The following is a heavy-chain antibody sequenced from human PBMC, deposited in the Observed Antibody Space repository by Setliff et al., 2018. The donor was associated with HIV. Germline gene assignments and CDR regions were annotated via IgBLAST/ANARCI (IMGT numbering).Heavy chain of an antibody. D-gene: IGHD2-15*01. J-gene: IGHJ3*02. Sequence: SETLSLTCTVSGGSISTSYWNWIRQPPGKGLEWIAYIYISGTTNYNPSLKSRVTISLDTSRNQFSLKMGSVTAADTAMYYCAREHCSGGSCNGFDIWGQGTMVTVSS. V-gene: IGHV4-4*09. CDR2: IYISGTT. CDR3: AREHCSGGSCNGFDI. CDR1: GGSISTSY.